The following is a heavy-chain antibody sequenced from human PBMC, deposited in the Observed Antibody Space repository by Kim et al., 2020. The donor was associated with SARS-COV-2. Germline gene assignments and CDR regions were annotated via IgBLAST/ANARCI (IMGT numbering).Heavy chain of an antibody. Sequence: AEYVNGRFTIARDNSKHTLSLPMNSLRAEDSAVYYCAQSCSSTSCQGFDPWGQGTLVTVSS. D-gene: IGHD2-2*01. CDR3: AQSCSSTSCQGFDP. V-gene: IGHV3-23*01. J-gene: IGHJ5*02.